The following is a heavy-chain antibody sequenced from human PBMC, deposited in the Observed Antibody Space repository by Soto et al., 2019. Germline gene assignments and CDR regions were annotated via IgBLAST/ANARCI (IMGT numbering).Heavy chain of an antibody. V-gene: IGHV1-2*04. D-gene: IGHD1-26*01. CDR2: INPNSGGT. CDR3: ARDQGGDYYYGMDV. CDR1: GYTFTGYY. Sequence: ASVKVSCKASGYTFTGYYMHWVRQAPGQGLEWMGWINPNSGGTNYAQKFQGWVTMTRDTSISTAYMELSRLRSDDTAVYYCARDQGGDYYYGMDVWGQGTTVTVSS. J-gene: IGHJ6*02.